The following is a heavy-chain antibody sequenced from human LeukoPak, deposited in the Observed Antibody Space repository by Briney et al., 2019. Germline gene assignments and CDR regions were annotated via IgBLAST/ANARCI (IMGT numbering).Heavy chain of an antibody. V-gene: IGHV3-21*01. CDR3: ARDFEQWPRG. CDR2: SSSSSSYI. D-gene: IGHD6-19*01. CDR1: GFTFSSYS. Sequence: GSLRLSCAASGFTFSSYSMNWVRQAPGKGLEWVSSSSSSSSYIYYADSVKGRFTISRDNAKKSPYLQMNSLRAEDTAVYYCARDFEQWPRGWGQGTLVTVSS. J-gene: IGHJ4*02.